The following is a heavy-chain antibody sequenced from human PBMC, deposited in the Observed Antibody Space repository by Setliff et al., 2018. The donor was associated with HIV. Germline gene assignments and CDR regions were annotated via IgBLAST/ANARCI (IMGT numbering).Heavy chain of an antibody. Sequence: SETLSLTCTVSGGSISIYYWSWIRQPPGKGLEWIGSIYYSGSTYYNPSLQSRVTISVDTSKNQFSLKLSSVTAAETAVYYWARQKTVTTYFDYWGQGTLVTVSS. V-gene: IGHV4-59*05. J-gene: IGHJ4*02. CDR3: ARQKTVTTYFDY. D-gene: IGHD4-17*01. CDR2: IYYSGST. CDR1: GGSISIYY.